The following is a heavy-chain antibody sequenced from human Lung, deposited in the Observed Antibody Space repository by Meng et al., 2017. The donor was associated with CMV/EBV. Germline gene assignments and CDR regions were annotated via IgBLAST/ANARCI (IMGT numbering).Heavy chain of an antibody. CDR2: IIPIFGTA. V-gene: IGHV1-69*05. J-gene: IGHJ6*02. D-gene: IGHD3-22*01. CDR3: ARSRYDSSGYDAYYYYAMDV. CDR1: GGTFGTYA. Sequence: SVXVSXXASGGTFGTYAISWVRQAPGQGLEWMGGIIPIFGTASFAQKFQGRVTITTDESTAYMEMSRLGSEDAGVYYCARSRYDSSGYDAYYYYAMDVWGQGTTVXVSS.